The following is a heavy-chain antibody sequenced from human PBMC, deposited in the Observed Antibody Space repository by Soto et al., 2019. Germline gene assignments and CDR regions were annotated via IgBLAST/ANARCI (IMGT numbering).Heavy chain of an antibody. CDR2: ISAYNGNT. D-gene: IGHD6-19*01. Sequence: ASVKVSCKASGYTFTSYGISWVRQAPGQGLEWMGWISAYNGNTNYAQKFQGRVTITTDKSTSTAYMELSSLRSEDTAVYYCARDREAVAVNWFDPWGQGTLVTVSS. CDR3: ARDREAVAVNWFDP. J-gene: IGHJ5*02. V-gene: IGHV1-18*01. CDR1: GYTFTSYG.